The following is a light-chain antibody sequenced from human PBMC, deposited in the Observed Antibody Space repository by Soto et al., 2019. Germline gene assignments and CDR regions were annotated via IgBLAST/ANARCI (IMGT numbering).Light chain of an antibody. Sequence: DTPMTPSPSSLSASVGDRVPITCRASQGISSYLNWYQEKPGKAPKLLIYAASSLQSGVPSRFSGSGSGTDFTLTISSLQPEDFATYYCQQSYSTPITFGQGTRMEIK. J-gene: IGKJ5*01. CDR2: AAS. CDR1: QGISSY. CDR3: QQSYSTPIT. V-gene: IGKV1-39*01.